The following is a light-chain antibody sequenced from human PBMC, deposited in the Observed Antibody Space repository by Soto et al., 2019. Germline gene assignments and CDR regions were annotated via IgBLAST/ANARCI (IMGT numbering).Light chain of an antibody. V-gene: IGKV3-20*01. J-gene: IGKJ5*01. CDR1: QTVSITY. CDR2: GAS. Sequence: VLTQSPGTLSLSPGESATLSCRASQTVSITYLTWYQQKPGQAPRLLIFGASKRATGIPDRFSGSGSGRDFTLTISGLEPEDFAVYYCQFYGSSLITFGQGTRLEIK. CDR3: QFYGSSLIT.